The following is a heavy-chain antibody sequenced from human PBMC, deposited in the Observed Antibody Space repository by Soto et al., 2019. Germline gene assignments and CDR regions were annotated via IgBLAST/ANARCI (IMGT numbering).Heavy chain of an antibody. CDR3: ARHKKQWNWFDP. Sequence: ASETLSLTCTVSGGSISRSSYQWGLIRQPPGKGLEWIGSIYYSGSTYYNPSLKSRVTISVDTSKNQFSLKLSSVTAADTSVYYCARHKKQWNWFDPWGQGTLVTVSS. CDR1: GGSISRSSYQ. J-gene: IGHJ5*02. V-gene: IGHV4-39*01. CDR2: IYYSGST. D-gene: IGHD6-19*01.